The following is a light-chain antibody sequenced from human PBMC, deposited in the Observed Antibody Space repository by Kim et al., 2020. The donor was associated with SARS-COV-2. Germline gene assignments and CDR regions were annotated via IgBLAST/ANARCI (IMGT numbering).Light chain of an antibody. CDR3: QAWDSIVVV. CDR1: KLGFKY. CDR2: QDS. Sequence: SYELTQPPSVSVSPGQTASITCSGDKLGFKYACWYQQKPGQSPVLVIYQDSNRPSGIPERFSGSNSGNTATLTISRTQAMDEADYYCQAWDSIVVVFGGGTQVNVL. J-gene: IGLJ2*01. V-gene: IGLV3-1*01.